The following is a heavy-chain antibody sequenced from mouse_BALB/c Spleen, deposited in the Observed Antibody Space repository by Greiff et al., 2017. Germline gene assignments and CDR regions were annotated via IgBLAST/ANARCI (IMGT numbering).Heavy chain of an antibody. V-gene: IGHV2-4-1*01. CDR1: GFSLTSYG. Sequence: QVQLQQSGPGLVQPSQSLSITCTVSGFSLTSYGVHWVRQSPGKGLEWLGVIWSGGSTDYNAAFISRLSISKHNSKSQVFFKMNSLQADDTAIYYCARKRYYGSSNLYAMDYWGQGTSVTVSS. CDR3: ARKRYYGSSNLYAMDY. J-gene: IGHJ4*01. D-gene: IGHD1-1*01. CDR2: IWSGGST.